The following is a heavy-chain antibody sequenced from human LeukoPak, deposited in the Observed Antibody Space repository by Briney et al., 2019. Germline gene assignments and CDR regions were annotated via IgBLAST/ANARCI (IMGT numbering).Heavy chain of an antibody. CDR1: GFTFSSYA. Sequence: GGSLRLSCVVSGFTFSSYAMHWVRQAPGKGLEYVSAISSNGGSTYYANSVKGRFTISRDNSKNTLYLQMNSLRADDTAVYYCAKGSRGSYYGSYYDYWGQGTLVAVSS. J-gene: IGHJ4*02. V-gene: IGHV3-64*01. D-gene: IGHD1-26*01. CDR2: ISSNGGST. CDR3: AKGSRGSYYGSYYDY.